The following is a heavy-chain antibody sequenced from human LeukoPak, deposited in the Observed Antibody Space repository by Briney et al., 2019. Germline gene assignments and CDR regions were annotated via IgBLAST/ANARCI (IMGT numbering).Heavy chain of an antibody. CDR2: MKPDGSES. V-gene: IGHV3-7*01. CDR3: ARDRGRNSFDY. CDR1: GLTFNNYA. J-gene: IGHJ4*02. Sequence: AGGSLRLSCAVSGLTFNNYAMSWVRQAPGKGLEWVASMKPDGSESWYVDSVKGRFTISRDNSKNSLYLQLTSLRAEDTALYYCARDRGRNSFDYWGQGTLVSVSS. D-gene: IGHD1-14*01.